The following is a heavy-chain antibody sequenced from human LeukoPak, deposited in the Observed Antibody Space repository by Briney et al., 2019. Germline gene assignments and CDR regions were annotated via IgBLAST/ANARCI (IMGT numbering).Heavy chain of an antibody. CDR1: GSTFSTYD. Sequence: GGSLRLSCAASGSTFSTYDMSWVRQAPGKGLEWVSAISGSGVYTYYADSVKGRFTISLDNSKNTLYLQMNSLRAEDTAVYYCAKRISGYTFDSWGQGTLVTVSS. D-gene: IGHD3-22*01. J-gene: IGHJ4*02. CDR2: ISGSGVYT. CDR3: AKRISGYTFDS. V-gene: IGHV3-23*01.